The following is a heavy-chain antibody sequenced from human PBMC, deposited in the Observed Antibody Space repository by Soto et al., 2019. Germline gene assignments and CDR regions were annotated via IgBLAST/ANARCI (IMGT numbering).Heavy chain of an antibody. J-gene: IGHJ4*02. V-gene: IGHV3-64D*06. CDR3: VKGEYYYDSSGYYPFDY. CDR1: GLTFDRYA. Sequence: PGGSMRLSCSAPGLTFDRYAIHWVRQAPGKGLEYVSSISTNGGNTDYADSVKGRFTISRDNSKNTVYLQMSSLRAEDTAVYYCVKGEYYYDSSGYYPFDYLGRGT. D-gene: IGHD3-22*01. CDR2: ISTNGGNT.